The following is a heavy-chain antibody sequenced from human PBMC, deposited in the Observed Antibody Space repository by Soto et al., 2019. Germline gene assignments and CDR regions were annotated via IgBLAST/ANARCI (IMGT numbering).Heavy chain of an antibody. CDR1: GFTVYGSR. V-gene: IGHV3-9*01. Sequence: SHRRSYARCGFTVYGSRMSSDRQAPGKGLEWVSGISWNSGSIGYADSVKGRFTISRDNAKNSLYLQMNSLRAEDTALYYCANDTSVTYDAFDICGQGTTVTASS. CDR3: ANDTSVTYDAFDI. CDR2: ISWNSGSI. J-gene: IGHJ3*02. D-gene: IGHD5-18*01.